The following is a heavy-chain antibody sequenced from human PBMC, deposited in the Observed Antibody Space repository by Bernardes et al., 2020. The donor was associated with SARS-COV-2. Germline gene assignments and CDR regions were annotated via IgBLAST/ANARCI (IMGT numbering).Heavy chain of an antibody. CDR1: VFPFSSYL. CDR3: VIGGYTFSY. V-gene: IGHV3-7*03. CDR2: IKNDGSEK. J-gene: IGHJ4*02. D-gene: IGHD5-12*01. Sequence: GSLRLSFTVAVFPFSSYLMTWIRPAPGKGLEWVATIKNDGSEKNYVDSVRGRFSISRDNSKNSLYLQTNNLRAEDTAMYYCVIGGYTFSYGGRGTVVTVSP.